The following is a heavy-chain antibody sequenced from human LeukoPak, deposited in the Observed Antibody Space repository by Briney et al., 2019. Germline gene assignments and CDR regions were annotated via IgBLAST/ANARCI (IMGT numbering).Heavy chain of an antibody. Sequence: SETLSLTCTVSGASISSYYWSWIRQPPGKGLEWIGYIYYSGSTNYNPSLKSRVTISVDTSKNQFSLKLSSVIAADTAVYYCARKDCSGGSCYRWFDPWGQGTLVTVSS. CDR1: GASISSYY. V-gene: IGHV4-59*01. D-gene: IGHD2-15*01. J-gene: IGHJ5*02. CDR3: ARKDCSGGSCYRWFDP. CDR2: IYYSGST.